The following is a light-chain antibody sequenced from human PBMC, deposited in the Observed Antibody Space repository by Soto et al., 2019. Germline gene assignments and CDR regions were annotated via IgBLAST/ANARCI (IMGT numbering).Light chain of an antibody. CDR2: GAS. V-gene: IGKV3-20*01. J-gene: IGKJ1*01. Sequence: EIVLTQSPGTLSLSPGERATLSCRASQSVSGSYLAWYHQKPGQAPRVLIYGASSRATGIPDRFSGSGSGTDFPLTISRLEPEDFAVYYCQHYGSSPWTFGQGTKVEIK. CDR3: QHYGSSPWT. CDR1: QSVSGSY.